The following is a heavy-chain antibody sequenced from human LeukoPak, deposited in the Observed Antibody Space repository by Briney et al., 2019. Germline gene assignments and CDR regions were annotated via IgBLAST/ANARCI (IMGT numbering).Heavy chain of an antibody. CDR2: INPNSGGT. V-gene: IGHV1-2*04. D-gene: IGHD5-24*01. CDR1: GYTFTVYY. Sequence: SMKVSCKASGYTFTVYYMHWVRQAPGQGLEWMGWINPNSGGTNYAQKFQGWVTMTRDTSISTAYMELSRLTSDDTAVYYCARGPPSRDGYTPFDYWGQGTLVTVSS. CDR3: ARGPPSRDGYTPFDY. J-gene: IGHJ4*02.